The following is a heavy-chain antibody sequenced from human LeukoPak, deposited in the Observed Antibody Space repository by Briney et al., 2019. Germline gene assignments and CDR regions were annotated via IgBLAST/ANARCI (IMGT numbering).Heavy chain of an antibody. V-gene: IGHV4-39*07. CDR2: IYYSGST. J-gene: IGHJ3*02. CDR3: ARGGGYSYGGGAFDI. D-gene: IGHD5-18*01. Sequence: PSETLSLTCTVSGGSISSSSYYWGWIRQPPGKGLEWIGSIYYSGSTYYNPSLKSRVTISVDTSKNQFSLKLSSVTAADTAVYYCARGGGYSYGGGAFDIWGQGTMVTVSS. CDR1: GGSISSSSYY.